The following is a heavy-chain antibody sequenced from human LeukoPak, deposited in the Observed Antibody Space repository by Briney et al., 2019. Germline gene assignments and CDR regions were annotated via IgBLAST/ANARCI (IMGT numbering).Heavy chain of an antibody. J-gene: IGHJ5*02. V-gene: IGHV1-2*02. CDR2: INPNSGGT. D-gene: IGHD3-10*01. Sequence: ASVKVSCKASGYTFTGYYMHWVRQAPGQGLEWMGWINPNSGGTNYAQKFQGRVTMTRDTSISTAYMELSRLRSDDTAVYYCARDRRSGKSGLRNWFDPWGQGTLVTVSS. CDR1: GYTFTGYY. CDR3: ARDRRSGKSGLRNWFDP.